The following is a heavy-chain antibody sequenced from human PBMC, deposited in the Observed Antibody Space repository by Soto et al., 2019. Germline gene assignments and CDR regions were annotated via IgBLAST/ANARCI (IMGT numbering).Heavy chain of an antibody. Sequence: ASVKVSCKASGGTFSSYAISWVRQAPGQGLEWMGGITPIFGTANYTQKFQGRVTITADESTSTAYMELSSLRSEDTAVYYCAGYYDSSFVYWGQGTLVTVSS. D-gene: IGHD3-22*01. J-gene: IGHJ4*02. V-gene: IGHV1-69*13. CDR2: ITPIFGTA. CDR3: AGYYDSSFVY. CDR1: GGTFSSYA.